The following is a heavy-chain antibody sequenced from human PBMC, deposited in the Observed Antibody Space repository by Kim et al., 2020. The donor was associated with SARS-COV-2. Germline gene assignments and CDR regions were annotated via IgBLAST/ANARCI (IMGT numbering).Heavy chain of an antibody. CDR3: ATDSGLVGSKSDFDY. V-gene: IGHV1-24*01. Sequence: QELQGRVTMTEDTSTDTAYMGLSRLRSEDTAVYYCATDSGLVGSKSDFDYWGQGTLVTVSS. D-gene: IGHD1-26*01. J-gene: IGHJ4*02.